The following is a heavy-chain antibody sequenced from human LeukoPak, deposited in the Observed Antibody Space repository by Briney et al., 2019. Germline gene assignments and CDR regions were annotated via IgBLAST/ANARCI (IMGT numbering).Heavy chain of an antibody. J-gene: IGHJ5*02. Sequence: SETLSLTCAVCGGSFSGYYWSWIRQPPGKGLEWIGEINHSGSTNYNPSLKSRVTISVDTSKNQFSLKLSSVTAADTAVYYCARGGSCSSTSCPRNNWFDPWGQGTLVTVSS. CDR1: GGSFSGYY. CDR2: INHSGST. V-gene: IGHV4-34*01. D-gene: IGHD2-2*01. CDR3: ARGGSCSSTSCPRNNWFDP.